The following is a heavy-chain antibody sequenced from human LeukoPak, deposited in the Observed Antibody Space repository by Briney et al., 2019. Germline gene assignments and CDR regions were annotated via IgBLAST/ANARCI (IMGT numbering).Heavy chain of an antibody. Sequence: ASVKVSCKASGYTFTSYYMHWVRQAPGQGLEWMGIINPSGGSTSYAQKFQGRVTMTRDMSTSTVYMELSSLRSEDTAVYYCARAHIVVVVAATPAPMDVWSKGTTVTVPS. V-gene: IGHV1-46*01. J-gene: IGHJ6*03. CDR2: INPSGGST. D-gene: IGHD2-15*01. CDR1: GYTFTSYY. CDR3: ARAHIVVVVAATPAPMDV.